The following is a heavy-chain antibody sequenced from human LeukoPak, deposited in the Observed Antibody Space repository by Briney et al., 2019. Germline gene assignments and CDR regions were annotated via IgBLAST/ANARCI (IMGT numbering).Heavy chain of an antibody. CDR1: GFSFSDYY. V-gene: IGHV3-11*01. CDR2: ISSRGSGV. D-gene: IGHD6-13*01. Sequence: GGSLRLSCAAAGFSFSDYYMSWIRQAPGKGLEWLSYISSRGSGVWYADSVKGRFAISRDNAKNSVYLEVSSLRGDDTAVYYCARESGGSWTNFDYWGQGTLVAVSS. J-gene: IGHJ4*02. CDR3: ARESGGSWTNFDY.